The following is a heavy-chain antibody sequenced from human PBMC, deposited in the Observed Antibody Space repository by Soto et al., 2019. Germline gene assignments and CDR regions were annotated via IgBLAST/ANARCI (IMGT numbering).Heavy chain of an antibody. CDR2: IYYSGII. CDR1: GGFINSGDYY. CDR3: ARTGKFYYYDMSGLPFDP. D-gene: IGHD3-22*01. V-gene: IGHV4-30-4*01. J-gene: IGHJ5*02. Sequence: SETLSLTCTVSGGFINSGDYYWSWIRQPPGKGLEWIAYIYYSGIIYYNPSLKRRVSISLDKSKNQFSLKLTSVTAADTAVYFCARTGKFYYYDMSGLPFDPWGPGVLVTVSS.